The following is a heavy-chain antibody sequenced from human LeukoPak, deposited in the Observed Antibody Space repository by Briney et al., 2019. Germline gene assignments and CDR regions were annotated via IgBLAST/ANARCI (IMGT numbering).Heavy chain of an antibody. V-gene: IGHV1-3*04. CDR2: INTGNGNT. CDR3: ARVGSPMVTAVLGGKSPDY. D-gene: IGHD2-21*02. Sequence: ASVKVSCKASGYIFTNYAVQWVRQAPGQRLEWMGWINTGNGNTKYSQNFQGRVTITRDTSASTAYMEPSSLRSEDTAVYYCARVGSPMVTAVLGGKSPDYWGQGTLVTVSS. J-gene: IGHJ4*02. CDR1: GYIFTNYA.